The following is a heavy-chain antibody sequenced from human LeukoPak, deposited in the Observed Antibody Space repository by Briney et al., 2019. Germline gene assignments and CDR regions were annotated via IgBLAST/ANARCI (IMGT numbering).Heavy chain of an antibody. J-gene: IGHJ4*02. CDR2: IKRKIDGETT. D-gene: IGHD1-26*01. Sequence: GGSLRLSCVVSGFTFSNAWMSWVRQAPGKGREWVARIKRKIDGETTDYAAPVKGRLTISRDDSKNTLLLQMNSLKSEDTAVYHCVIGVGASDTDYWGQGTLVTVSS. CDR3: VIGVGASDTDY. CDR1: GFTFSNAW. V-gene: IGHV3-15*05.